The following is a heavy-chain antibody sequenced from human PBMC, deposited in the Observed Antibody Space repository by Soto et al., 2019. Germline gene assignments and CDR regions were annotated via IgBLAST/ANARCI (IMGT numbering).Heavy chain of an antibody. CDR1: GGSISSSSYY. Sequence: SETLSLTCTVSGGSISSSSYYWGWIRQPPGKGLEWIGSIYYSGSTYYNPSLKSRVTISVDTSKNQFSLKLSSVTAADTAVYYCAGGSDDILTGYGFFWGQGTLVNVSS. CDR3: AGGSDDILTGYGFF. D-gene: IGHD3-9*01. V-gene: IGHV4-39*01. CDR2: IYYSGST. J-gene: IGHJ4*02.